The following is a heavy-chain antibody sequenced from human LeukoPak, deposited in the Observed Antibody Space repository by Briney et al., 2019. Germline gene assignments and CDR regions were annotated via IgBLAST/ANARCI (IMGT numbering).Heavy chain of an antibody. J-gene: IGHJ4*02. Sequence: SGGSLRLSCAASGFTFSSYSMNWVRQAPGKGLEWVSSISSSSSYIYYADSVKGRFTISRDNSKNTLYLQMNSLRAEDTAVYYCANEGPYYDILTGYYTYFDYWGQGTLVTVSS. D-gene: IGHD3-9*01. CDR3: ANEGPYYDILTGYYTYFDY. CDR1: GFTFSSYS. CDR2: ISSSSSYI. V-gene: IGHV3-21*01.